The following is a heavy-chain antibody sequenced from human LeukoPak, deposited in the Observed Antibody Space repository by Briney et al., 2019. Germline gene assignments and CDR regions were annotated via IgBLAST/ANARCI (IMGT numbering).Heavy chain of an antibody. CDR2: ITASGDSI. D-gene: IGHD2-15*01. J-gene: IGHJ4*02. V-gene: IGHV3-23*01. CDR1: GFPFSDYV. Sequence: GESLRLSCAASGFPFSDYVMIWVRQPPGKGLEWVSGITASGDSIFYGDSVKGRFTMSRDNSRNTVYLQMNSLRVDDTAVYYCARRDIVVVVSASDYWGQGTLVTVSS. CDR3: ARRDIVVVVSASDY.